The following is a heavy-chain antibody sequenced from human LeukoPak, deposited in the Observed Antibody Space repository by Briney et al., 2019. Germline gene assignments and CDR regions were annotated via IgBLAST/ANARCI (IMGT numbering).Heavy chain of an antibody. V-gene: IGHV3-30*03. D-gene: IGHD2-15*01. CDR2: ISYDGSNK. CDR3: ARGSYCSGGSCYSGRGAFDI. Sequence: GGSLRLSCAASGFTFSSYGMHWVRQAPGKGLEWVAVISYDGSNKYYADSVKGRFTISRDNSKNTLYLQMNSLRAEDTAVYYCARGSYCSGGSCYSGRGAFDIWGQGAMVTVSS. CDR1: GFTFSSYG. J-gene: IGHJ3*02.